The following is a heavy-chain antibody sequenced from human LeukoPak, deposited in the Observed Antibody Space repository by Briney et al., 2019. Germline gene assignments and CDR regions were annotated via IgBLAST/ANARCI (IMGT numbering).Heavy chain of an antibody. CDR2: ISRSRSTI. CDR3: ARDRLLYYYDSSGLKPDAFDT. D-gene: IGHD3-22*01. CDR1: GFTFSSHC. Sequence: GGSLRPSRAPYGFTFSSHCMHSVSQAPGKGMGWLLYISRSRSTIYYADSVKGRFTISRDNAKNSLYLQMNSLRAEDTAVYYCARDRLLYYYDSSGLKPDAFDTWGQGTMVTVSS. V-gene: IGHV3-48*04. J-gene: IGHJ3*02.